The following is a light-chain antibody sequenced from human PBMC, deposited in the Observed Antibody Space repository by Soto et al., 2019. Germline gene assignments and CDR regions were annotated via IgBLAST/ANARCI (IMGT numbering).Light chain of an antibody. CDR2: EVS. CDR3: CSYAGSSTFWV. V-gene: IGLV2-23*02. CDR1: RSDVGGYNL. Sequence: QSALTQPASVSGSPGQSITISCTGTRSDVGGYNLVSWYQHHPRKAPKLVIYEVSERPSGVSYRFSGSKSGNTASLTISGLQAEDEADYYCCSYAGSSTFWVFGGGTKLTVL. J-gene: IGLJ3*02.